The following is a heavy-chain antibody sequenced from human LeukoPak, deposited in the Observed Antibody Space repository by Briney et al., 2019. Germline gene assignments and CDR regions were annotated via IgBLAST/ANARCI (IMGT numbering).Heavy chain of an antibody. Sequence: GASVRVSSAGSGGTFTSYAISWVRQAPGQGVEWMGGIIPIFGTANYAQKFQGRVTITAGKSTSTAYMELSSLRSDDPAVYYCARDAHGGGSGSYNAFDIWGQGTMVTVSS. CDR3: ARDAHGGGSGSYNAFDI. CDR1: GGTFTSYA. D-gene: IGHD3-10*01. V-gene: IGHV1-69*06. J-gene: IGHJ3*02. CDR2: IIPIFGTA.